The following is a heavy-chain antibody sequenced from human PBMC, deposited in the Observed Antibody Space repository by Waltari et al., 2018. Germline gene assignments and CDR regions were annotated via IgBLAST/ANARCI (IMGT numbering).Heavy chain of an antibody. J-gene: IGHJ3*02. V-gene: IGHV4-61*02. CDR1: GASITSPYHY. CDR3: ARDPSPSDMVSLDI. CDR2: ISATGST. D-gene: IGHD2-8*01. Sequence: QVQLQESGPGLVKPSQTLSVTCTVSGASITSPYHYWTWIRQSVGNELEWIGRISATGSTTYNPSLESRVSISIDTSRRQFSLRLTSVTAADTAVYYCARDPSPSDMVSLDIWGQGKTVIVSS.